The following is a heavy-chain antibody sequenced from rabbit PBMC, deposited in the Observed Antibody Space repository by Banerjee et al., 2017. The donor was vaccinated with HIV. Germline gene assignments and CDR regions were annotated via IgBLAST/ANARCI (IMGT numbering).Heavy chain of an antibody. J-gene: IGHJ4*01. CDR2: INTITGKA. CDR1: GFSFSDKAV. V-gene: IGHV1S45*01. D-gene: IGHD2-1*01. CDR3: ARDLDGAIGWNFGW. Sequence: QEQLVESGGGLVQPEGSLKLSCTASGFSFSDKAVMCWVRQAPGKGLEWIACINTITGKAVYATWAKGRFTFSKTSSTTVTLQMTSLTDADTATYFCARDLDGAIGWNFGWWGPGTLVTVS.